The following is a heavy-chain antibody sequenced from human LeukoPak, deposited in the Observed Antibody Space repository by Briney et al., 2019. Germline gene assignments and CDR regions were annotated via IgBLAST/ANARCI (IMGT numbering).Heavy chain of an antibody. J-gene: IGHJ4*02. CDR1: GFTFSTYW. CDR2: IKQDGSEK. CDR3: ARVYQLSPFN. Sequence: GGSLRLPCAASGFTFSTYWMSWVRQAPGKGLEWVANIKQDGSEKYYVDSVKGRFTISRHNAKNSLYLQMSSLRAEDTAVYYCARVYQLSPFNWGQGTLVTVSS. D-gene: IGHD2-2*01. V-gene: IGHV3-7*04.